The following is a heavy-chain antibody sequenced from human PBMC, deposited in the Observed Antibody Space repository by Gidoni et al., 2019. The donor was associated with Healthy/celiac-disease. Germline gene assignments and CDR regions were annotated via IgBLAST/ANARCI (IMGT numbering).Heavy chain of an antibody. CDR2: IYYSGST. V-gene: IGHV4-59*08. Sequence: QVQLQESGPGLVKPSETLSLTCTVSGGSISSYYWSWIRQPPGKGLEWIGYIYYSGSTNYNPSLKSRVTISVDTSKNLFSLKLSSVTAADTAVYYCARLYSGYDSDNYYYYYYMDVWGKGTTVTVSS. D-gene: IGHD5-12*01. CDR1: GGSISSYY. CDR3: ARLYSGYDSDNYYYYYYMDV. J-gene: IGHJ6*03.